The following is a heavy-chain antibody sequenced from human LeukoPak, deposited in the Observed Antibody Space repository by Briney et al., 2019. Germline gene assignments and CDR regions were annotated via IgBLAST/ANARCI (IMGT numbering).Heavy chain of an antibody. J-gene: IGHJ6*02. CDR1: GGSISSYY. CDR2: IYYSGST. Sequence: SETLSLTCTVAGGSISSYYWSWIRQPPGKGLEWLGYIYYSGSTNYNPSLKSRVTISVDTSKNQFSLKLSSVTAADTAVYYCARASVGEVVAATDYYGMDVWGQGTTVTVSS. CDR3: ARASVGEVVAATDYYGMDV. D-gene: IGHD2-15*01. V-gene: IGHV4-59*01.